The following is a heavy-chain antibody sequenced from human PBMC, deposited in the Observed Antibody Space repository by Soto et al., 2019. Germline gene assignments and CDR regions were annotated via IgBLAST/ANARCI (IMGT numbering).Heavy chain of an antibody. D-gene: IGHD1-26*01. CDR1: GGTFSSYT. Sequence: SVKVSCKASGGTFSSYTISWVRQAPGQGLEWMGRIIPILGIANYAQKFQGRVTITADKPTSTAYMELSSLRSEDTAVYYFARDGRGGERPDLVAFDIWGQGTMVTVSS. J-gene: IGHJ3*02. CDR3: ARDGRGGERPDLVAFDI. V-gene: IGHV1-69*04. CDR2: IIPILGIA.